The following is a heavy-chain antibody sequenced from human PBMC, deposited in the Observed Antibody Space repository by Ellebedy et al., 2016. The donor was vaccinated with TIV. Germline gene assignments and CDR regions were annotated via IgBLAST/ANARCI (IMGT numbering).Heavy chain of an antibody. CDR1: GFTFSSFA. Sequence: GGSLRLSCAASGFTFSSFAMHWVRQAPGKGLEWLSVISGGGESTYHANSVKGRFTITRDNSKKTLYLQMNRLRSEDTAVYYCAKGTSSGFNYDRVGHEYWGQGTLVTVSS. CDR2: ISGGGEST. J-gene: IGHJ4*02. CDR3: AKGTSSGFNYDRVGHEY. D-gene: IGHD3-16*01. V-gene: IGHV3-23*01.